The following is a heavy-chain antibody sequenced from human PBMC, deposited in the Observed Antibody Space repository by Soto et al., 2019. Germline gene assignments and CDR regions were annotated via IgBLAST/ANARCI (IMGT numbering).Heavy chain of an antibody. Sequence: QVQLQQWGAGLLKPSETLSLTCAVYGGSFSGYYWSWIRQPPGKGLEWIGEINHSGSTNYNPSLKSRVTISVDTSKNQFSLKLGSVTAADTAVYYCARGLRGTVRGVMKDWGQGTLVTVSS. V-gene: IGHV4-34*01. D-gene: IGHD3-10*01. J-gene: IGHJ4*02. CDR2: INHSGST. CDR1: GGSFSGYY. CDR3: ARGLRGTVRGVMKD.